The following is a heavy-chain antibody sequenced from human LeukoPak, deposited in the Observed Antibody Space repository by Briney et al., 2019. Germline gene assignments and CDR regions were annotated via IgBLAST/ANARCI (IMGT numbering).Heavy chain of an antibody. CDR2: ISGSGGST. CDR1: GFTFSTYG. J-gene: IGHJ6*04. CDR3: AELGITMIGGV. Sequence: PGGSLRLSCEASGFTFSTYGMSWVRQAPGKGLEWVSAISGSGGSTYYADSVKGRFTISRDNAKNSLYLQMNSLRAEDTAVYYCAELGITMIGGVWGKGTTVTISS. D-gene: IGHD3-10*02. V-gene: IGHV3-23*01.